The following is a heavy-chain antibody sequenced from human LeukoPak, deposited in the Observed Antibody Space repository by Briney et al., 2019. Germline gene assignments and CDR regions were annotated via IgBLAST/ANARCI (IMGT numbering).Heavy chain of an antibody. CDR3: AKGKVVPATLYDY. D-gene: IGHD2-2*01. J-gene: IGHJ4*02. CDR2: FSGGDGST. V-gene: IGHV3-23*01. CDR1: GLTFSSYP. Sequence: GGSLRLPCAASGLTFSSYPMSWVRHSPGKGREWVSYFSGGDGSTSYADSVKGRFTISRDNSKTTLYLQMHSLRAEDPAVYYCAKGKVVPATLYDYWGQGPLVTVYS.